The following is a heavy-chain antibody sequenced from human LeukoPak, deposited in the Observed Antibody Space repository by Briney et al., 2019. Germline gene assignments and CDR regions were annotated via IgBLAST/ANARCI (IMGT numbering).Heavy chain of an antibody. Sequence: PSETLSLTCTASGGSISSYYWSWIRQPPGKGLEWIGYIYYSGSTNYNPSLKSRVTISVDTSKNQFSLKLSSVTAADTAVYYCATSIAARPGWFDPWGQGTLVTVSS. CDR2: IYYSGST. V-gene: IGHV4-59*01. CDR1: GGSISSYY. CDR3: ATSIAARPGWFDP. J-gene: IGHJ5*02. D-gene: IGHD6-6*01.